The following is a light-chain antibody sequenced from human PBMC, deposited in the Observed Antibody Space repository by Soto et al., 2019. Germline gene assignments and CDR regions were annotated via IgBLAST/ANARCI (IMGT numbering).Light chain of an antibody. CDR2: DAS. V-gene: IGKV3-11*01. J-gene: IGKJ1*01. CDR1: QSVSSY. Sequence: EIVLTQSPATLCLSPGEGATLSCRASQSVSSYLAWYQQKPGQAPRLLIYDASNRATGIPARFSGSGSGTDFTLTISSFEPEDFAVYYCQQRSNWPVTFGLGTKVEV. CDR3: QQRSNWPVT.